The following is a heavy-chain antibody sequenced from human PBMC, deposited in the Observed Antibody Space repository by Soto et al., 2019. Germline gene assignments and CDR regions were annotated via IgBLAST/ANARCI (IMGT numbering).Heavy chain of an antibody. CDR1: GFSLSTSEVA. D-gene: IGHD6-13*01. V-gene: IGHV2-5*01. J-gene: IGHJ4*02. CDR3: AHSPASSRWPPPYGFDY. Sequence: QITLKESGPTLVRPTQTLTLTCTFSGFSLSTSEVAVGWVRQPPGKALEWLALIYGNDVRRYSPSLSNRLTIIKDASTILVVFMMTDMDPMDTATYSCAHSPASSRWPPPYGFDYWGQGILVTVSS. CDR2: IYGNDVR.